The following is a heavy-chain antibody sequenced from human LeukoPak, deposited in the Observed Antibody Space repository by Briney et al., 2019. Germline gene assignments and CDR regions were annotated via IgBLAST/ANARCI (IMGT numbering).Heavy chain of an antibody. CDR2: ISAHGDDT. Sequence: GGSLRLSCAASGFTFSNYDMSRVRQVPGKGLEWVSAISAHGDDTYYIDSVRGRFTISKDNAKNSLYLQMNSLRAEDTAVYYCARAGGSTVSHSDYWGQGTLVTVSS. V-gene: IGHV3-23*01. D-gene: IGHD4-17*01. J-gene: IGHJ4*02. CDR3: ARAGGSTVSHSDY. CDR1: GFTFSNYD.